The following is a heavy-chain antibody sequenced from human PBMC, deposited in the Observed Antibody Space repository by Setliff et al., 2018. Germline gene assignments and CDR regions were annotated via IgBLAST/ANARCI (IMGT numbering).Heavy chain of an antibody. V-gene: IGHV4-34*08. CDR1: GGTFSYYY. D-gene: IGHD6-6*01. J-gene: IGHJ4*02. CDR2: INHTGST. Sequence: SETLSLTCAASGGTFSYYYWTWIRQSPGKGLEWIGEINHTGSTKYNPSLKSRLTITVDTSKNQFSLNLRSVTAADTAVYYCAQARNVAALLFDSWGQGTLVTAPQ. CDR3: AQARNVAALLFDS.